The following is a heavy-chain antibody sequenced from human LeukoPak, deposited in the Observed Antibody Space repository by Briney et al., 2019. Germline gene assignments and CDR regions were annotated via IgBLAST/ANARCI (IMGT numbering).Heavy chain of an antibody. Sequence: ASVKVSCKASGYTFTSYDINWVRQATGQGLEWMGWMNPNSGNTGYAQKFQGRVTMTRNTSISTAYMELSSLRSEDTAVYYCARDQAGSNAVDYWGQGTLVTVSS. CDR1: GYTFTSYD. D-gene: IGHD4/OR15-4a*01. CDR2: MNPNSGNT. CDR3: ARDQAGSNAVDY. J-gene: IGHJ4*02. V-gene: IGHV1-8*01.